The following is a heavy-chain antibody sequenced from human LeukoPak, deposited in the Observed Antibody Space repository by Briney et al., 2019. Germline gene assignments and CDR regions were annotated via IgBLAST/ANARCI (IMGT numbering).Heavy chain of an antibody. J-gene: IGHJ5*02. Sequence: GESLKISCQGFGYSFTSYLIGWVRQMPGKGIEWMGVIYSGDSRIRYNPSFQAQVTISVDKSISPAYLQWGSLRASDSAMYYCACRDLTSTWSFPWGQGTLVTVSS. V-gene: IGHV5-51*01. CDR3: ACRDLTSTWSFP. CDR2: IYSGDSRI. CDR1: GYSFTSYL. D-gene: IGHD6-13*01.